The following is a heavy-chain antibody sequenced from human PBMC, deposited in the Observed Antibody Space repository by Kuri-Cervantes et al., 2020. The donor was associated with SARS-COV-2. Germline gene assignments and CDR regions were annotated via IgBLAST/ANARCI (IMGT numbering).Heavy chain of an antibody. CDR2: INPSGGST. CDR3: ARGSGVVPAAPTYYFDY. CDR1: GFTFISSW. J-gene: IGHJ4*02. D-gene: IGHD2-2*01. Sequence: GGSLRLSCAASGFTFISSWMHWVRQAPGQGLEWMGIINPSGGSTSYAQKFQGRITMTRDTSTSTVYMELSSLRSEDTAVYYCARGSGVVPAAPTYYFDYWGQGTLVTVSS. V-gene: IGHV1-46*01.